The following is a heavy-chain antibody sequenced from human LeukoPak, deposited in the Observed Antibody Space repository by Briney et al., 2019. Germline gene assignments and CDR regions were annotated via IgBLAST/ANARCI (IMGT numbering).Heavy chain of an antibody. V-gene: IGHV3-48*02. CDR1: GFTFSSYS. J-gene: IGHJ3*02. D-gene: IGHD3-22*01. Sequence: GGSLRLSCAASGFTFSSYSMNWVRQAPGKGLEWVSYISSSGTSSSSTIYYADSVKGRFTISRDNAKNSLYLQMNSLRDEDTAVYYCARVWHHYSNYYDSSGYFSFSAIDIWGQGTMVTVSS. CDR3: ARVWHHYSNYYDSSGYFSFSAIDI. CDR2: ISSSGTSSSSTI.